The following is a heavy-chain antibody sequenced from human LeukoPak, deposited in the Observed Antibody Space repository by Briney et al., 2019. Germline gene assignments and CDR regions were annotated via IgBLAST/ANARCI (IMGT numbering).Heavy chain of an antibody. D-gene: IGHD2-2*01. J-gene: IGHJ4*02. CDR3: ARAVVVPAAEHGFDY. CDR1: GYTFTSYG. Sequence: ASVKVSCKASGYTFTSYGISWVRQAPGQGLEWMGWISAYNGNTNYVQKLQGRVTMTTDTSTSTAYMELRSLRSDDTAVYYCARAVVVPAAEHGFDYWGQGTLVTVSS. V-gene: IGHV1-18*01. CDR2: ISAYNGNT.